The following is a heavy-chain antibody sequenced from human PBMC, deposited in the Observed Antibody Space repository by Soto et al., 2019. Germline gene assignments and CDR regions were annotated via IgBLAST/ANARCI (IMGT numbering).Heavy chain of an antibody. CDR2: ISASSDAA. V-gene: IGHV3-23*01. CDR1: GFPFSTSA. Sequence: EVPLLESGGGLVQPGGSLRLSCAASGFPFSTSAMNWVRQAPGKGLEWVSIISASSDAAYYAESVKGRFASSRDNSKNTLYRQMTSLRAEDTSVYYCAKYSGSYPVYNGLSLWGQGTTVTVS. J-gene: IGHJ6*02. CDR3: AKYSGSYPVYNGLSL. D-gene: IGHD1-26*01.